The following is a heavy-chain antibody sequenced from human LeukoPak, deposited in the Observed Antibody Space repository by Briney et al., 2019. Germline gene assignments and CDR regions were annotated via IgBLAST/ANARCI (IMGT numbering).Heavy chain of an antibody. CDR2: TKQDGSEK. CDR1: GFTFSSYW. CDR3: ARDKIVGATHFDY. V-gene: IGHV3-7*01. Sequence: GGSLRLSCAASGFTFSSYWMSWVRQAPGKGLEWVANTKQDGSEKYYVDSVKGRFAISRDNAKNSVYLQMNSLRAEDTAVYYCARDKIVGATHFDYWGQGTLVTVSS. D-gene: IGHD1-26*01. J-gene: IGHJ4*02.